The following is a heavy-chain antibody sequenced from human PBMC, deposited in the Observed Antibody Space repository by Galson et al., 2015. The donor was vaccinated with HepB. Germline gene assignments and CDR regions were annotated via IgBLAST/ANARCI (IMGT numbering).Heavy chain of an antibody. D-gene: IGHD6-13*01. CDR1: GFTFSSYA. J-gene: IGHJ6*02. CDR2: ISYDGSNK. CDR3: SRDYASSWYFNHYYGLDV. V-gene: IGHV3-30*04. Sequence: SLRLSCAASGFTFSSYAMPWVRQAPGKGLEWVAVISYDGSNKYYADSVKGRFTISRDNSTNKLYLQMNSLGAEDPSVYYCSRDYASSWYFNHYYGLDVWGQGTTVTVSS.